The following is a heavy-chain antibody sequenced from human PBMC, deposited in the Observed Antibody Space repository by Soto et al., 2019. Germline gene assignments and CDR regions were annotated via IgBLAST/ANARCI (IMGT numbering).Heavy chain of an antibody. CDR3: PSDTAFLSSVLFNP. D-gene: IGHD3-10*01. CDR1: GFTFSDYY. J-gene: IGHJ5*02. Sequence: PGGSLRLSCADSGFTFSDYYMSWIRKAPGKGLEWISHISDSATTMYYADSVKGRFTISRDNARKSLFLHMNSLIAEDTAVYYCPSDTAFLSSVLFNPWGQGTLVTVFS. V-gene: IGHV3-11*01. CDR2: ISDSATTM.